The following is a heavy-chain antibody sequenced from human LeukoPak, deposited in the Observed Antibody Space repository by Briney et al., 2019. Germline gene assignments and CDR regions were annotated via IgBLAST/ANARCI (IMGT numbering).Heavy chain of an antibody. CDR3: ARRGRGYSYGTDY. CDR1: GGSFSGYY. Sequence: SETLSLTCAVYGGSFSGYYWSWIRQPPGKGLEWIGEINHSGSTNYNPSLKSRVTISVDTSKNQFSLKLSSVTAADTAVYYCARRGRGYSYGTDYWGQGTRVTVSS. V-gene: IGHV4-34*01. CDR2: INHSGST. J-gene: IGHJ4*02. D-gene: IGHD5-18*01.